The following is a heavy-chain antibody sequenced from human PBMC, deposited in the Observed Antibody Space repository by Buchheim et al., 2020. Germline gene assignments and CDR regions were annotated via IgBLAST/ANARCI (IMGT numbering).Heavy chain of an antibody. Sequence: QVQLVQSGAEVKKPGASVKVSCKASGYTFTSYYMHWVRQAPGQGLEWMGILNPSGGSTSYAQKVQGRVTMTRDTSTRTGDMELSSLRSEDTAVYYCARTPYDGSCYDYWGQGTL. CDR1: GYTFTSYY. D-gene: IGHD2-15*01. J-gene: IGHJ4*02. CDR2: LNPSGGST. CDR3: ARTPYDGSCYDY. V-gene: IGHV1-46*01.